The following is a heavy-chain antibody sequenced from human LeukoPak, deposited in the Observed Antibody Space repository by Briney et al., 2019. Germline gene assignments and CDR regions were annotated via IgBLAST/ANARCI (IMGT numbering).Heavy chain of an antibody. CDR2: INHSGST. D-gene: IGHD3-10*01. Sequence: SETLSLTCTVSGGSIGSSAYSWSWIRQPPGKGLEWIGEINHSGSTNYNPSLKSRVTISVDTSKNQFSLKLSSVTAADTAVYYCTRGHPGVVRGTNWFDPWGQGTLVTVSS. J-gene: IGHJ5*02. CDR3: TRGHPGVVRGTNWFDP. V-gene: IGHV4-39*07. CDR1: GGSIGSSAYS.